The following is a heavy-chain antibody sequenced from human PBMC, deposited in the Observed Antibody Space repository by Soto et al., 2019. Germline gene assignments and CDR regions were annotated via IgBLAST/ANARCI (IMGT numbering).Heavy chain of an antibody. CDR2: ISYDGDNE. V-gene: IGHV3-30*18. CDR1: GFTFSNYA. Sequence: QVQLVESGGGVVQPGRSLRLSCAASGFTFSNYAMHWVRQAPGKGLEWLAIISYDGDNEYYADSVRGRFTISRDNSKNTLYLPTNNLRHEATAVYYCAKDGGPVYCNSPGCSAKHFDYWGQGTLVTVSS. J-gene: IGHJ4*02. D-gene: IGHD2-2*01. CDR3: AKDGGPVYCNSPGCSAKHFDY.